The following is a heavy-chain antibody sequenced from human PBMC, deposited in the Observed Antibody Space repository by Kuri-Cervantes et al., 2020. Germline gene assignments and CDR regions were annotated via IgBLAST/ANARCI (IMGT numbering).Heavy chain of an antibody. CDR2: IYHSGST. J-gene: IGHJ4*02. D-gene: IGHD6-19*01. CDR1: GFFISSGYY. CDR3: ARRVAGSSADQ. V-gene: IGHV4-38-2*01. Sequence: GSLRLSCAVSGFFISSGYYWGWIRQPPGKGLEWIGSIYHSGSTYYNASLKSRVTISVDTSKNQFSLTLNSVTAADAALYYCARRVAGSSADQWGQGTLVTVSS.